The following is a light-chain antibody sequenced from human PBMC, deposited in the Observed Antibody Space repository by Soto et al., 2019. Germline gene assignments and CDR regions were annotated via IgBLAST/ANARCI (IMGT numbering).Light chain of an antibody. CDR3: QQYGSSPRIT. CDR1: QSISTY. J-gene: IGKJ5*01. CDR2: AAS. V-gene: IGKV1-39*01. Sequence: DIQMTQSPSSLSASVGDRVTITCRASQSISTYLNWYQQKPGKAPKLLMHAASSLDRGVPSRFSGSGSGTDFTLTISRLEPEDFAVYYCQQYGSSPRITFGQGTRLEIK.